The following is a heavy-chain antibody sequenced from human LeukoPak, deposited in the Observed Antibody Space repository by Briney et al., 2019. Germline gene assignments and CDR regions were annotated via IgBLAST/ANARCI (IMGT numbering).Heavy chain of an antibody. CDR1: GGSISSYY. Sequence: SETLSLTCTVSGGSISSYYWSWIRQPPGKGLEWIGYIYYSGSTNYNPSLKSRVTISVDTSKNQFSLKLSSVTAADTAVYYCARSIAAAGEGFDPWGQGTLVTVSS. D-gene: IGHD6-13*01. J-gene: IGHJ5*02. CDR3: ARSIAAAGEGFDP. V-gene: IGHV4-59*08. CDR2: IYYSGST.